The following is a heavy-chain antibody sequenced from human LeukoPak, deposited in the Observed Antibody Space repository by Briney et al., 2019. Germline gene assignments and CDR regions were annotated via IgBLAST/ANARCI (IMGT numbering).Heavy chain of an antibody. CDR1: GGSISSSSYY. D-gene: IGHD4-23*01. Sequence: SETLSLTCTVSGGSISSSSYYWGWIRQPPGKGLEWIGSIYYSGSTYYNPSLKSRVTISVDTSKNQFSLKLSSVTAADTAVYYCARILGATVVTGRYFDLWGRGTLVTVSS. CDR2: IYYSGST. J-gene: IGHJ2*01. V-gene: IGHV4-39*07. CDR3: ARILGATVVTGRYFDL.